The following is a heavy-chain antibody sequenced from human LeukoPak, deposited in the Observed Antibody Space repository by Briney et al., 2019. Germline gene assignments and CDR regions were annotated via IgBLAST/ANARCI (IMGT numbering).Heavy chain of an antibody. Sequence: GGSLSLSCAASGFIISDFWMSWVRQAPGEGLEWVANINRGGTEKFSVDSVKGRFTISRDNAKNTLYLQMNSLRAEDTAVYYCARDRVGASTRWGQGTLVTVSS. J-gene: IGHJ4*02. D-gene: IGHD1-26*01. CDR2: INRGGTEK. V-gene: IGHV3-7*01. CDR1: GFIISDFW. CDR3: ARDRVGASTR.